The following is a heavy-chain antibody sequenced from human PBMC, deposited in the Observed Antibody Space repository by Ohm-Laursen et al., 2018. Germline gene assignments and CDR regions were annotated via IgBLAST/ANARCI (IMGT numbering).Heavy chain of an antibody. Sequence: GQTLSLTCAASGFTLSTFHMHWVRQAPGKGLEWVAVIWFDGSEKSYADFVEGRFTISRDNSKNTLYLQMNSLRAEDTAVYYCARELAGNGDFDFWGQGTLVTVSS. V-gene: IGHV3-33*01. CDR1: GFTLSTFH. CDR2: IWFDGSEK. CDR3: ARELAGNGDFDF. D-gene: IGHD6-19*01. J-gene: IGHJ4*02.